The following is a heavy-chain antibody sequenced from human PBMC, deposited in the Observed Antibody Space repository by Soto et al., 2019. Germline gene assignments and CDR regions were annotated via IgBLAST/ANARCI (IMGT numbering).Heavy chain of an antibody. CDR2: IYYSGST. CDR1: GGSISSYY. D-gene: IGHD2-15*01. V-gene: IGHV4-59*01. J-gene: IGHJ6*02. CDR3: ARGYCSGGSCYSDYYYYYGMDV. Sequence: SETLSLTCTVSGGSISSYYWSWIRQPPGKGLEWIGYIYYSGSTNYNPSLKSRVTISVDTSKNQFSLKLSSVTAADTAVYYCARGYCSGGSCYSDYYYYYGMDVWGQGTTVTVSS.